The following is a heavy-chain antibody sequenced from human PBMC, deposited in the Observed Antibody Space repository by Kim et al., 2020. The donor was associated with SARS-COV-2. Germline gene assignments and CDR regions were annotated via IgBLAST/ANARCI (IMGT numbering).Heavy chain of an antibody. CDR2: IYYSGIT. J-gene: IGHJ6*02. D-gene: IGHD5-18*01. CDR1: GGSISSYY. CDR3: AGVSGYSYGLYYYGMDV. Sequence: SETLSLTCTVSGGSISSYYWSWIRQPPGKGLEWIGYIYYSGITNYNPSLKSRVTISVDTSKNQFSLKLSSVTAADTAVYYCAGVSGYSYGLYYYGMDVWGQGTTVTVSS. V-gene: IGHV4-59*08.